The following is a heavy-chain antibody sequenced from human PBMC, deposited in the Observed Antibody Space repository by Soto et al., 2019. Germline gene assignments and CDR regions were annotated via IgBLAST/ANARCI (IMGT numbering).Heavy chain of an antibody. V-gene: IGHV1-69*13. CDR3: ARHPGIAAAAPYYYGMDV. CDR2: IIPIFGTA. Sequence: GASVKVSCKASGGTFSSYAISWVRQAPGQGLEWMGGIIPIFGTANYAQKFQGRVTITADESTSTAYMELSSLRSEDTAVYYCARHPGIAAAAPYYYGMDVWGQGTTVTVSS. CDR1: GGTFSSYA. D-gene: IGHD6-13*01. J-gene: IGHJ6*02.